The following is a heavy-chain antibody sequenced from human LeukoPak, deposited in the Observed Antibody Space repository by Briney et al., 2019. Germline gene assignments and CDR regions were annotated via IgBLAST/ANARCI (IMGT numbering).Heavy chain of an antibody. CDR1: GYTFTSYA. Sequence: ASVKVSCKASGYTFTSYAMHWVRQAPGQRLEWMGWINAGNGNTKYSQKFQGRVTITADESTSTAYMELSSLRSEDTAVYYCASPRQAYDFWSGYYLNYFDYWGQGTLVTVSS. V-gene: IGHV1-3*01. J-gene: IGHJ4*02. CDR2: INAGNGNT. D-gene: IGHD3-3*01. CDR3: ASPRQAYDFWSGYYLNYFDY.